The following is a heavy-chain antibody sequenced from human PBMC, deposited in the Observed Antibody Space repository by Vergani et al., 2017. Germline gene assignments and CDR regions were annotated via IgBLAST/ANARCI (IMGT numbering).Heavy chain of an antibody. CDR1: GYIFSNFW. CDR3: ASGGHGSGNGGALQL. Sequence: EKQLVQSGSETKKPGESLKISCQAFGYIFSNFWIGWVRQRPGRGLEWMGIIYPGDSEVKSNPTFRGQVIFSVDTSVNTAYLQWRSLQASDTATYFCASGGHGSGNGGALQLWGQGTNITVSS. D-gene: IGHD3-10*01. CDR2: IYPGDSEV. V-gene: IGHV5-51*01. J-gene: IGHJ3*01.